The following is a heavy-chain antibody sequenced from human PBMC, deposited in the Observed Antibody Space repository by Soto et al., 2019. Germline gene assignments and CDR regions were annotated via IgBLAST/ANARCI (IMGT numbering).Heavy chain of an antibody. V-gene: IGHV1-18*01. CDR2: ISAYNGNT. CDR1: GYTFTSYG. D-gene: IGHD3-22*01. CDR3: ASTPLIVVVSDY. J-gene: IGHJ4*02. Sequence: QVQLVQSGAEVKKPGASVKVSCKASGYTFTSYGISWVRQAPGQGLEWMGWISAYNGNTNYAKKLQGRVTMTTDTTTRTAYMELRSLRTDDTAVYYCASTPLIVVVSDYWGQGTLVTVSS.